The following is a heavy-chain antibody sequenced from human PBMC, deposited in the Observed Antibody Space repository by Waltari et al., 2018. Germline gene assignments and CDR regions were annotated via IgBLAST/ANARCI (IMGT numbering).Heavy chain of an antibody. D-gene: IGHD2-2*01. Sequence: LVESGGGLVQPGGSLRLSCVASGSTFNNHWMHWVRQAPGKGLVWVARLNFDGTSTDYADSVRGRFTISRDNTRNMLFLQMTNLRADDTAVYYCAREAASSFDQWGQGTLVTVSS. CDR3: AREAASSFDQ. V-gene: IGHV3-74*01. CDR1: GSTFNNHW. CDR2: LNFDGTST. J-gene: IGHJ4*02.